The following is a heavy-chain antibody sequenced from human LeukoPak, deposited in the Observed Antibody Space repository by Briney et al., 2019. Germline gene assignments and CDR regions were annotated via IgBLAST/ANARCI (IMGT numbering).Heavy chain of an antibody. CDR1: GDSVSSYY. Sequence: SETLSLTCTVSGDSVSSYYWSWIRQPPRKRLEWIGCIYYSESATYNPSLKSRVTISLDTSKNQFFLKPSSVTAADTAVYYCARKRSFDLWGQGTLVTVSS. CDR3: ARKRSFDL. CDR2: IYYSESA. V-gene: IGHV4-59*02. J-gene: IGHJ4*02. D-gene: IGHD3-9*01.